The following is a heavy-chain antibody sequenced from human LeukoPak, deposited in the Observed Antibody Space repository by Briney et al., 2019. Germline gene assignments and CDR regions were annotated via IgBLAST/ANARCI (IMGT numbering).Heavy chain of an antibody. J-gene: IGHJ4*02. D-gene: IGHD4-17*01. CDR3: ASSSSTVTRLDY. V-gene: IGHV3-66*01. CDR1: GLTVNSNY. Sequence: GGSLRLSCAASGLTVNSNYMSWVGQAPGKGLEWVSVIYRGGNTDYADSVKGRFTISRDNSKNTLYLQMNSLRAEDTAVYYCASSSSTVTRLDYWGQGTLVAVSS. CDR2: IYRGGNT.